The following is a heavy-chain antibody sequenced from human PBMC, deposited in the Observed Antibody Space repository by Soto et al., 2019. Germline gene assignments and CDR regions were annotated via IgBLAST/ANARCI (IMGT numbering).Heavy chain of an antibody. CDR3: ATAYTYGPDAFDI. CDR2: ILHDGSDE. CDR1: GFTFSSYA. Sequence: QVQLVESGGGVVQPGTSLRLSCAASGFTFSSYAMHWVRQAPGKGLEWVAVILHDGSDEYYADSVKGRLTVSRNNSKNALNLHMNSLKPEDTAVYFCATAYTYGPDAFDIWGQGTVVTVTS. J-gene: IGHJ3*02. D-gene: IGHD5-18*01. V-gene: IGHV3-30-3*01.